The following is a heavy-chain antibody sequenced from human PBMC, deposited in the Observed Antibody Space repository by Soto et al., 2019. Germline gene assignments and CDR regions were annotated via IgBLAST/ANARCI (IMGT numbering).Heavy chain of an antibody. D-gene: IGHD4-17*01. CDR3: AREFYCDYEWSNWYFDL. J-gene: IGHJ2*01. CDR2: INWNGGST. Sequence: EVQLVESGGGVVRPGGSLRLSCAASGFTFDDYGMIWVRQAPGKGLEWVSGINWNGGSTGYADSVKGRFTISRDNAKNSLYLQMNSLRAEDTALYHCAREFYCDYEWSNWYFDLWGRGTLVTVSS. V-gene: IGHV3-20*01. CDR1: GFTFDDYG.